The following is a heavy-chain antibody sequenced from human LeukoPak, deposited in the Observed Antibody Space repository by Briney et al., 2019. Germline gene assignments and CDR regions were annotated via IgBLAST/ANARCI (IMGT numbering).Heavy chain of an antibody. CDR1: GGSISSGDFP. J-gene: IGHJ4*02. V-gene: IGHV4-30-2*01. Sequence: PSETLSLTCAVSGGSISSGDFPWSWIRQPPGKGLEWIGYIFHTGHTSYNPSLKSRVTISVDMSKNQLSLRLTSVTAADAAVYYCARGFYGAGSQFDYWGQGTLVTVSS. D-gene: IGHD3-10*01. CDR2: IFHTGHT. CDR3: ARGFYGAGSQFDY.